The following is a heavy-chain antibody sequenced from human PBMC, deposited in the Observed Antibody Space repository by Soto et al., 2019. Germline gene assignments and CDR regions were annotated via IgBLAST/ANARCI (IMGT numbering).Heavy chain of an antibody. CDR1: GFTFSSYG. J-gene: IGHJ4*02. D-gene: IGHD6-19*01. CDR3: AKDPGGWSNYFDY. Sequence: QVQLVESGGGVVQPGRSLRLSCAASGFTFSSYGMHWVRQAPGKGLEWVAVISYDGSNKYYADSVKGRFTISRDNSKNTLYLQMNSLRAEDTAVYYCAKDPGGWSNYFDYWGQGTPVTVSS. CDR2: ISYDGSNK. V-gene: IGHV3-30*18.